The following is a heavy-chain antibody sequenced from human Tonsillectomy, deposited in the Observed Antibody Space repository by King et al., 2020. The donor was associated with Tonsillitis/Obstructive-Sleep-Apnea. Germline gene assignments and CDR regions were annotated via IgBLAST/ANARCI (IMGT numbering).Heavy chain of an antibody. J-gene: IGHJ6*03. CDR1: GFTFNNYW. D-gene: IGHD2-15*01. CDR3: ASEGGGYFYIDV. Sequence: VQLVESGGGLVQPGGSLRLSCAASGFTFNNYWMHWVRQAPGKGLVWVSRISYDGSTTNYADSVKGRFTISRDNAKNTLYLQMNSLRAEDTAVYYCASEGGGYFYIDVWGKGTTVTVSS. V-gene: IGHV3-74*01. CDR2: ISYDGSTT.